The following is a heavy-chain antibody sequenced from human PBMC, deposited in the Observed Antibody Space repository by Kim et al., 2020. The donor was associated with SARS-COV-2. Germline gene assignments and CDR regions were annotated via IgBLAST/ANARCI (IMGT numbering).Heavy chain of an antibody. V-gene: IGHV3-49*04. CDR1: GFRFGDYV. J-gene: IGHJ4*02. D-gene: IGHD4-17*01. CDR3: FRDWTTVTTDRFDW. Sequence: GGSLRLSCTGSGFRFGDYVMSWARQAPAKGLEWVGFIRTKASGGTREYAASVKDRFSISRDDSKSIAYLQMNSLRIEDTAVYYCFRDWTTVTTDRFDWWGQGTLVIVSS. CDR2: IRTKASGGTR.